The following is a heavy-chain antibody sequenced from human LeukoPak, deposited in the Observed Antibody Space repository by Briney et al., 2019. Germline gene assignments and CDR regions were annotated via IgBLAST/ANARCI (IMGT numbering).Heavy chain of an antibody. CDR2: IYYSGST. D-gene: IGHD3-3*01. J-gene: IGHJ4*02. Sequence: SETLSLTCTVSGGSISSYYWSWIRQPPGKGLEWIGYIYYSGSTNYNPSLKSRVTISVDTSKNQFSLKLSSVTAADTAVYYCARVGNTIFGVAQSLDYWGQGTLVTVSS. V-gene: IGHV4-59*01. CDR1: GGSISSYY. CDR3: ARVGNTIFGVAQSLDY.